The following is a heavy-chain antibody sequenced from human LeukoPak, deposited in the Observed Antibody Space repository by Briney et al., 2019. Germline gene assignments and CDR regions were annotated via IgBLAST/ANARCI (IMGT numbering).Heavy chain of an antibody. CDR2: INHSGRT. D-gene: IGHD6-13*01. Sequence: SQTLSLTCAVSGGSISSGGYSWSWLRQPPGKGLEWIGEINHSGRTNYNPSLKSRVNISVNTSKNQFSLKLSSVAAADTAVYYCARGRSYSSSWDPFDAVYYFDYWGQGTLVTVSS. CDR3: ARGRSYSSSWDPFDAVYYFDY. J-gene: IGHJ4*02. CDR1: GGSISSGGYS. V-gene: IGHV4-30-2*01.